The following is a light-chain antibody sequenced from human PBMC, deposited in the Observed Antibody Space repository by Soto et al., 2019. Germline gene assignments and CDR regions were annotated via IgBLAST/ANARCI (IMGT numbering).Light chain of an antibody. J-gene: IGLJ3*02. Sequence: QSALTQPASVSGSPGQSITISCTGTNSDVGGYDYVSWYQQHPGKAPTLMIYEVSHRPSGVSNRFSGSRSGNTASLTISGLQAEDEADYYCSSYTRSTTLGVFGGGTKLTVL. CDR2: EVS. CDR1: NSDVGGYDY. CDR3: SSYTRSTTLGV. V-gene: IGLV2-14*01.